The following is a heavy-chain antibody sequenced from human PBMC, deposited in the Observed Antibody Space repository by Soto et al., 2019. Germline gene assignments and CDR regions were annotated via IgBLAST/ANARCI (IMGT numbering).Heavy chain of an antibody. V-gene: IGHV3-23*01. CDR1: GFTFSSYA. D-gene: IGHD3-22*01. CDR2: IGGSGGSP. Sequence: GGTLRLSWADSGFTFSSYAMSRVRQAPGKGLEWLSAIGGSGGSPYYADSVKGRFTISRDNSQTTLYLQMYLLRAEDTAVYYCANVGYYDSSGFVPLAFDIWREGTMETVSS. CDR3: ANVGYYDSSGFVPLAFDI. J-gene: IGHJ3*02.